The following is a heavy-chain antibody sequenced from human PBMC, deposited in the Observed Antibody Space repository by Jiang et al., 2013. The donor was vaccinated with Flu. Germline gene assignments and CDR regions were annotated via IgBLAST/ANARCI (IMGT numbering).Heavy chain of an antibody. J-gene: IGHJ4*02. CDR1: DFSLTTPGMC. Sequence: KPTQTLTLTCTFSDFSLTTPGMCVSWIRQPPGKALEWLALIDWDDDKFYNTSLKTRLTISKDTSKNQVALTMTNMDPEDTGTYYCARTYYTYGTGYSFDYWGQGTLVTGLL. V-gene: IGHV2-70*01. CDR2: IDWDDDK. D-gene: IGHD5-18*01. CDR3: ARTYYTYGTGYSFDY.